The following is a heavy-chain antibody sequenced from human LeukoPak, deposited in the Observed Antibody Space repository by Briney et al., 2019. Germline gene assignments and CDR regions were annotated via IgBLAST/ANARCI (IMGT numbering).Heavy chain of an antibody. CDR1: GFPFSSYW. Sequence: GGSLRLSCVASGFPFSSYWMTWVRQAPGRGLEWVANIKQDGSKKSYVDSVKGRFTISRDNAKNSLYLQMNSLRAEDTAIYYWTGGETFGDGLDYWGQGTLVTVSS. CDR2: IKQDGSKK. CDR3: TGGETFGDGLDY. D-gene: IGHD3-16*01. V-gene: IGHV3-7*04. J-gene: IGHJ4*02.